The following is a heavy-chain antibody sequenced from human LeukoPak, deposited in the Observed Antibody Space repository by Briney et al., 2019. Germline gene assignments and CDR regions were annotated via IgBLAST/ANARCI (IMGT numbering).Heavy chain of an antibody. CDR3: ARDLRREQQLATWTFDY. CDR1: GFTFSSYA. V-gene: IGHV3-23*01. CDR2: ISGRGGTT. J-gene: IGHJ4*02. Sequence: PGGSLRLSCAASGFTFSSYAMSWVHQAPGKGLEWVSAISGRGGTTYYADSVKGRFTISRDNAKNSLYLQMNSLRAEDTAVYYCARDLRREQQLATWTFDYWGQGTLVTVSS. D-gene: IGHD6-13*01.